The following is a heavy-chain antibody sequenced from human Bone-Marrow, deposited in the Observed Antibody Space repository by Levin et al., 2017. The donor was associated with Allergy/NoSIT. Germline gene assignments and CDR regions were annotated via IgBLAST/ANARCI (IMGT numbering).Heavy chain of an antibody. CDR1: GYTFTNYY. CDR3: AREQVHYYDESGYYDS. D-gene: IGHD3-22*01. J-gene: IGHJ5*01. Sequence: ASVKVSCKASGYTFTNYYIHWVRHAPGQGLAWMGIINPGTTSTSSAREFQGRVTMTRDTSTSTVYMELSSLRSDDTAVYYCAREQVHYYDESGYYDSWGQGTLVTVSS. CDR2: INPGTTST. V-gene: IGHV1-46*01.